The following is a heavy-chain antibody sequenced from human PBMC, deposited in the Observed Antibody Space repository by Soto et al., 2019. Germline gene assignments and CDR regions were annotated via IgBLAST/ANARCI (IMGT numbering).Heavy chain of an antibody. V-gene: IGHV4-34*01. D-gene: IGHD3-10*01. J-gene: IGHJ3*01. CDR3: ARRVRGVNGAFDL. CDR1: GGSFSGYY. Sequence: QVQLQQWGAGLLRPSETLSLTCAVYGGSFSGYYWSWIRQSPGKGLEWIGEINHSGSTNYKPSLKSLVTISIDTSKHQFCLLLTAVAAADTAVYYCARRVRGVNGAFDLWGQGTMVTVSS. CDR2: INHSGST.